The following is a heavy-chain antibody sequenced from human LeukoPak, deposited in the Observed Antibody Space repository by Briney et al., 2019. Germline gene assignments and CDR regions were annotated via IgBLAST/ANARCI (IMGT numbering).Heavy chain of an antibody. CDR3: AKAQGWAEASGYFDS. CDR2: ISAGAGST. CDR1: GFTFSSYA. V-gene: IGHV3-23*01. J-gene: IGHJ4*02. D-gene: IGHD6-19*01. Sequence: PGGSLRLSCATSGFTFSSYAMSWVRQAPGKGLDWVSTISAGAGSTYYADSVKGRFTISRDDSKNTLFLQVDSLRAEDTALYYCAKAQGWAEASGYFDSRGQGTLVTVSS.